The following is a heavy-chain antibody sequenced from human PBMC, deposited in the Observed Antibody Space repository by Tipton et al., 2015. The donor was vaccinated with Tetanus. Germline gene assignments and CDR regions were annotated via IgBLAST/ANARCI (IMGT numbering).Heavy chain of an antibody. D-gene: IGHD2-2*01. V-gene: IGHV1-8*02. CDR2: LNPNSGSA. CDR3: ASGSSIRHGLDV. CDR1: GYTFTSYG. Sequence: QSGPEVKKPGASVKVSCKASGYTFTSYGLNWVRKAAGRGFEWMGWLNPNSGSAAYAPRFQGRVTMTTHTSITTAFMEVASLTYEDTAVYYCASGSSIRHGLDVWGHGTSVTVSS. J-gene: IGHJ6*02.